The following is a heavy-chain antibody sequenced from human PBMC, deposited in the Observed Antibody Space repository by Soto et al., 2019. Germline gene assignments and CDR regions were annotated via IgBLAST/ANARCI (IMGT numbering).Heavy chain of an antibody. J-gene: IGHJ6*02. CDR1: GYTFTSYG. CDR2: ISAYNGNT. Sequence: ASVKVSCKASGYTFTSYGISWVRQDPGQGLEWMGWISAYNGNTNYAQKLQGRVTMTTDTSTSTAYMELRSLRSDDTAVYYCARGGYCSGGSCEYYYYGMDVWGQGTTVTVSS. D-gene: IGHD2-15*01. CDR3: ARGGYCSGGSCEYYYYGMDV. V-gene: IGHV1-18*04.